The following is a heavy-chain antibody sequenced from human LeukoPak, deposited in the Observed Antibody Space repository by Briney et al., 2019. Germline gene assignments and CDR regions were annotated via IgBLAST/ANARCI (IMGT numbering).Heavy chain of an antibody. D-gene: IGHD6-13*01. CDR3: ARSSLAAADY. Sequence: GGSLRLSCAASGFIFSSYEMHWVRQAPGKGLEWVSAISGSGGSTYYADSVKGRFTISRDNSKNTLYLQMNSLRAEDTAVYYCARSSLAAADYWGQGTLVTVSS. CDR1: GFIFSSYE. CDR2: ISGSGGST. J-gene: IGHJ4*02. V-gene: IGHV3-23*01.